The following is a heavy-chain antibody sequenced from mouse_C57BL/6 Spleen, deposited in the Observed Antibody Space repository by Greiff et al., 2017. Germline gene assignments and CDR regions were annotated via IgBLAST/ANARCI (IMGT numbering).Heavy chain of an antibody. CDR3: ARWSYYYGSSRYYFDY. D-gene: IGHD1-1*01. J-gene: IGHJ2*01. Sequence: VQLQQPGAELVKPGASVKLSCKASGYTFTSYWMQWVKQRPGQGLEWIGELDPSDSYTNYKQKFKGKATLTVDTSSSTAYMQLSSLTSEDSAVYYCARWSYYYGSSRYYFDYWGQGTTLTVSS. V-gene: IGHV1-50*01. CDR1: GYTFTSYW. CDR2: LDPSDSYT.